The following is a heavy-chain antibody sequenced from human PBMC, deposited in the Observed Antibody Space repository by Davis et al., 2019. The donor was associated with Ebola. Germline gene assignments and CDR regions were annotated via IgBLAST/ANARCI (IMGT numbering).Heavy chain of an antibody. D-gene: IGHD3-9*01. J-gene: IGHJ4*02. CDR1: GFRFIKHW. CDR2: IYPGDYDT. CDR3: TRRNDIFTGYQIERGFDY. Sequence: GASLNISCPGSGFRFIKHWIGWVRQLPGKGLEWMGIIYPGDYDTRYRPSFHGQFTISADKSISTAYLQWSSLKALDTAMYYCTRRNDIFTGYQIERGFDYWGQGTLVTVSS. V-gene: IGHV5-51*01.